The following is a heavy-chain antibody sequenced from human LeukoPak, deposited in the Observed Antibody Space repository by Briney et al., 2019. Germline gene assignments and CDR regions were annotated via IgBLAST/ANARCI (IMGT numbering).Heavy chain of an antibody. CDR2: IYYSGST. J-gene: IGHJ4*02. D-gene: IGHD6-13*01. V-gene: IGHV4-59*01. CDR1: GGSISSYY. Sequence: PSETLSLTCTVAGGSISSYYWSWIRQPPGKGLGWIGYIYYSGSTNYNPSLKSRVTISVDTSKNQFSLKLSSVTAADTAAYYCARYSSSWYGVDYWGQGTLVTVSS. CDR3: ARYSSSWYGVDY.